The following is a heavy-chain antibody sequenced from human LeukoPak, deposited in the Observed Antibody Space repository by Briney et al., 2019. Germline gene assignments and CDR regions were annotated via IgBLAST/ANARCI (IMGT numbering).Heavy chain of an antibody. D-gene: IGHD5-12*01. CDR1: GFSFSDYG. J-gene: IGHJ3*02. CDR2: IRYDGTNK. CDR3: ARTRGYDLVFDI. V-gene: IGHV3-30*02. Sequence: GGSLRLSCAASGFSFSDYGMHWVRQAPGKGLEWVAFIRYDGTNKYYADSVKGRFTISRDNAKNSLYLQMNSLRAEDTAVYYCARTRGYDLVFDIWGQGTMVTVSS.